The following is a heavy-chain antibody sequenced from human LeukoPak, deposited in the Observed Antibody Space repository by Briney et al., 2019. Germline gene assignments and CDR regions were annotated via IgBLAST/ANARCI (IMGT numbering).Heavy chain of an antibody. V-gene: IGHV3-23*01. Sequence: GGSLRLSCAASGFTFSSYAMSWVRQAPGKGLEWVAAISGSGGSTYYADSVKGRFTISRGNSKNTLYLQMNSLRAEDTAVYYCAKSGHPGYSYGRAYYYYYGMDVWGQGTTVTVSS. CDR1: GFTFSSYA. D-gene: IGHD5-18*01. CDR2: ISGSGGST. CDR3: AKSGHPGYSYGRAYYYYYGMDV. J-gene: IGHJ6*02.